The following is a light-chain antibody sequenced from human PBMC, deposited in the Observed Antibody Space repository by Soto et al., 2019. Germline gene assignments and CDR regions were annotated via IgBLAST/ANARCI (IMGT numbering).Light chain of an antibody. CDR3: QQYNSYSGT. CDR1: QSISSW. Sequence: DIQMTQSPSTLSASVGDRVTITCRASQSISSWLAWYQQKPGKAPKLLIYKASNLESGVPSRFSGSGSGTEFTLTISSLQPDDFASYYCQQYNSYSGTFGQGTKVDNK. J-gene: IGKJ1*01. V-gene: IGKV1-5*03. CDR2: KAS.